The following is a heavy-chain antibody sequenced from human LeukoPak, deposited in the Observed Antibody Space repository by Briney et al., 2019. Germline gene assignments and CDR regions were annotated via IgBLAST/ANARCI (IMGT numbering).Heavy chain of an antibody. J-gene: IGHJ3*02. V-gene: IGHV6-1*01. D-gene: IGHD1-26*01. CDR3: ARGGGAFDI. CDR1: GDSVSSNSTA. CDR2: TYYRSNWYN. Sequence: SQTLSLTFAISGDSVSSNSTAWNWLRQSPSRGLEWLGRTYYRSNWYNDYAVSVKSRITINPDTFKNQFSLQLNSVTPEDTAVYYCARGGGAFDIWGQGTMVTVSS.